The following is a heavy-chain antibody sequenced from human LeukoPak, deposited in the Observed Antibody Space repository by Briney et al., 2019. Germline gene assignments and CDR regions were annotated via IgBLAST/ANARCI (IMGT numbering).Heavy chain of an antibody. CDR2: IYRNGRT. CDR1: GYDISSGFY. Sequence: SETLSLTXTVSGYDISSGFYWGWIRQSPRKGLEWIANIYRNGRTYHNPSLQSRVTISVDVSKNQFSLRLTSVTAADTAMYFCARHQTGDVDYWGQGILVTVSS. J-gene: IGHJ4*02. CDR3: ARHQTGDVDY. V-gene: IGHV4-38-2*02. D-gene: IGHD2-2*01.